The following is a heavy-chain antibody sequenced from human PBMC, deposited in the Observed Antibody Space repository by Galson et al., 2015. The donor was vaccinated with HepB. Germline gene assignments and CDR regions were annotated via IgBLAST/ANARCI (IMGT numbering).Heavy chain of an antibody. V-gene: IGHV7-4-1*02. CDR2: INTNTGNP. CDR1: GYTFTSYA. Sequence: SVKVSCKASGYTFTSYAMNWVRQAPGQGLEWMGWINTNTGNPTYAQGFTGRFVFSLDTSVSTAYLQISSLKAEDTAVYYCAREGRLTIFGVSYMDVWGKGTTATVSS. D-gene: IGHD3-3*01. CDR3: AREGRLTIFGVSYMDV. J-gene: IGHJ6*03.